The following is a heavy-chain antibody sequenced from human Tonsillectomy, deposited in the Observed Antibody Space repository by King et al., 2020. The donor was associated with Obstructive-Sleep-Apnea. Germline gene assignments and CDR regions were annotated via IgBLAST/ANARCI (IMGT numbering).Heavy chain of an antibody. V-gene: IGHV4-59*08. CDR2: IYYSGST. CDR3: ASFRIEAAGTEGGDWFDP. J-gene: IGHJ5*02. Sequence: QLQESGPGLVKPSETLSLTCTVSRGSISSYYWSWIRQPPGKGLEWIGYIYYSGSTNYNPSLKSRVTISVDTSKKQFSLNLSSVTAADTAVYYCASFRIEAAGTEGGDWFDPWGQGTLVTVSS. D-gene: IGHD6-13*01. CDR1: RGSISSYY.